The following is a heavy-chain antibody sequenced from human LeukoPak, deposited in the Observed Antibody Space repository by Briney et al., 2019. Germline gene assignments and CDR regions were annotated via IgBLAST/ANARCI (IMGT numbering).Heavy chain of an antibody. V-gene: IGHV1-2*02. CDR3: ARGASRVPGGELLSGPLDY. CDR2: INPNSGGT. D-gene: IGHD1-26*01. Sequence: GASVKVSCKASGYTFTGYYMHWVRQAPGQGLEWMGWINPNSGGTNYAQKFQGRVTMTRDTSISTAYMELSRLRSDDTAVYYCARGASRVPGGELLSGPLDYWGQGTLVTVSS. CDR1: GYTFTGYY. J-gene: IGHJ4*02.